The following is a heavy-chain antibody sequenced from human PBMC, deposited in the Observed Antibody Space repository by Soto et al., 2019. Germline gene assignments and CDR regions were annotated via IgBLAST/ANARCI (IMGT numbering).Heavy chain of an antibody. CDR2: IYYSGST. J-gene: IGHJ4*02. D-gene: IGHD6-13*01. Sequence: QVQLQESGPGLVKPSQTLSLTCTVSGGSISSGDYYWSWIRQPPGKGLEWIGSIYYSGSTYYNPSLKSRGTISVDTSKNQCSLKLNSVTAAATAVYYCASRHSSPYFDYWGQGTLVTVSS. CDR1: GGSISSGDYY. CDR3: ASRHSSPYFDY. V-gene: IGHV4-30-4*01.